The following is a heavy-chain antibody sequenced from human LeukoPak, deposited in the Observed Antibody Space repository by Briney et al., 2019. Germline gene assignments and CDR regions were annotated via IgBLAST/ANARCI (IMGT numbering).Heavy chain of an antibody. J-gene: IGHJ5*02. D-gene: IGHD6-13*01. Sequence: GGPLRLSCAASGFTFSSYGMHWVRQAPGKGLEWVAVISYDGSNKYYADSVKGRFTISRDNSKNTLYLQMNSLRAEDTAVYYCAKDAGYSSSWYQGQSWGQGTLVTVSS. V-gene: IGHV3-30*18. CDR3: AKDAGYSSSWYQGQS. CDR2: ISYDGSNK. CDR1: GFTFSSYG.